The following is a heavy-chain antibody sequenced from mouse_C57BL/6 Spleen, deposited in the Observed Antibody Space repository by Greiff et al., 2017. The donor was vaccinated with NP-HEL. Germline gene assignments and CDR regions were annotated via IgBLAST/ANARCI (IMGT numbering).Heavy chain of an antibody. CDR2: ISSGSSTI. Sequence: EVKLMESGGGLVKPGGSLKLSCAASGFTFSDYGMHWVRQAPEKGLEWVAYISSGSSTIYYADTVKGRFTISRDNAKNTLFLQMTSLRSEDTAMYYCASLLLGDYWGQGTSVTVSS. CDR3: ASLLLGDY. J-gene: IGHJ4*01. D-gene: IGHD4-1*01. CDR1: GFTFSDYG. V-gene: IGHV5-17*01.